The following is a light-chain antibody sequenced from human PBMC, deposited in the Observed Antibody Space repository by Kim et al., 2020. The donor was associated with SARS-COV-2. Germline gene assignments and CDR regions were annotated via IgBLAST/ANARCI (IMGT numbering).Light chain of an antibody. CDR3: QQYVSSPYT. V-gene: IGKV3-20*01. Sequence: EIVLTQSPGTLSLSPGERATLSCRASQTVSNNYLAWYRQKPGQAPRLLIYGTSTRATGIPDRFSGSGSGTDFTLTISRLEPEDFAVYYCQQYVSSPYTFGQGTKLEI. J-gene: IGKJ2*01. CDR1: QTVSNNY. CDR2: GTS.